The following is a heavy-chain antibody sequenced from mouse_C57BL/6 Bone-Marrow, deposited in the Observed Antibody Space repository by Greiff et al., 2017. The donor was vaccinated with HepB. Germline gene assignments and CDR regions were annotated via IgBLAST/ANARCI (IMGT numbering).Heavy chain of an antibody. CDR1: GYTFTSYW. V-gene: IGHV1-59*01. CDR3: ARKGIATVAY. CDR2: IDPSDSYT. D-gene: IGHD1-1*01. Sequence: VQLQQPGAELVRPGTSVKLSCKASGYTFTSYWMHWVKQRPGQGLEWIRVIDPSDSYTNYNQKFKGKATLTVDTSSSTAYMQLSSLTSEDSAVHYCARKGIATVAYWGQGTTLTVSS. J-gene: IGHJ2*01.